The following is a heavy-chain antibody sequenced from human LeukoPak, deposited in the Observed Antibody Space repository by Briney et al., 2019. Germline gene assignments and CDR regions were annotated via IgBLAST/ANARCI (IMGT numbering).Heavy chain of an antibody. CDR2: IYHSGST. CDR1: GGSISSGGYS. CDR3: ARHGSWQTGWFDP. Sequence: SQTLSLTCAVSGGSISSGGYSWSWIRQPPGKGLEWIGYIYHSGSTYYNPSLKSRVTIPVDRSKNQFSLKLSSVTAADTAVYYCARHGSWQTGWFDPWGQGTLVTVSS. J-gene: IGHJ5*02. D-gene: IGHD6-13*01. V-gene: IGHV4-30-2*01.